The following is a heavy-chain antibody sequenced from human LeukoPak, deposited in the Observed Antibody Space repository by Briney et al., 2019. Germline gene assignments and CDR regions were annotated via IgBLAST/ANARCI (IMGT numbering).Heavy chain of an antibody. J-gene: IGHJ4*02. CDR1: GASMINYY. Sequence: SETLSLTCNVSGASMINYYWVWIRQPPGKGLEWIGSIYHSGTTYSGSTYYNPSLKSRVTISLDTSKNQFSLKVGSMTAADTAVYYCARAGGYGLIDYWGQGTMVTVSS. CDR2: IYHSGTTYSGST. CDR3: ARAGGYGLIDY. V-gene: IGHV4-39*07. D-gene: IGHD5-18*01.